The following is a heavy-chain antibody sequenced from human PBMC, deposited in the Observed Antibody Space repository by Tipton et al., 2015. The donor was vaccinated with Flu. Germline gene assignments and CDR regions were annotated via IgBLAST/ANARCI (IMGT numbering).Heavy chain of an antibody. CDR1: GFSVSYSY. D-gene: IGHD6-19*01. V-gene: IGHV3-53*01. J-gene: IGHJ4*02. Sequence: SLRLSCAASGFSVSYSYMIWVRQAPGKGVEWVSFLYSGDTTAYADSVKGRFTISRDNSKNTVVLQMNSLRAEDTAVYYRAKVIPELVAGLDYWGQGTLVTVSS. CDR3: AKVIPELVAGLDY. CDR2: LYSGDTT.